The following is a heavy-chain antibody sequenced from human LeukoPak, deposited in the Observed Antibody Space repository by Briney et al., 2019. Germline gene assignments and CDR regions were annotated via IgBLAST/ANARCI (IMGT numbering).Heavy chain of an antibody. J-gene: IGHJ5*02. Sequence: PSETLSLTCAVYGGSFSGYYWSWIRQPPGKGLEWIGEINHSGSTNYNPSLKSRVIISVDTSKNQFSLKLSSVTAADTAVYYCARVVNYYDSRRNWFDPWGQGTLVTVSS. CDR1: GGSFSGYY. CDR2: INHSGST. D-gene: IGHD3-22*01. V-gene: IGHV4-34*01. CDR3: ARVVNYYDSRRNWFDP.